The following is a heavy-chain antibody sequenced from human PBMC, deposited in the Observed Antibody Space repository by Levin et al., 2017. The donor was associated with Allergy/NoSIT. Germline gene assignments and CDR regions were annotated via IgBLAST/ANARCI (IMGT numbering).Heavy chain of an antibody. Sequence: VASVKVSCKASGYTFTSYDINWVRQATGQGLEWMGWMNPNSGNTGYAQKFQGRVTMTRNTSISTAYMELSSLRSEDTAVYYCARGPTDDWFEGVFWGYYYGMDVWGQGTTVTVSS. V-gene: IGHV1-8*01. CDR1: GYTFTSYD. J-gene: IGHJ6*02. CDR3: ARGPTDDWFEGVFWGYYYGMDV. CDR2: MNPNSGNT. D-gene: IGHD3-9*01.